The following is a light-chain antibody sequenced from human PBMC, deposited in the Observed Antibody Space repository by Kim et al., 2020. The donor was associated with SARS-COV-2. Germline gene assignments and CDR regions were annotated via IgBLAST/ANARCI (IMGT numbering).Light chain of an antibody. J-gene: IGKJ1*01. Sequence: DTVLTQSPGTLSLSPGERATLSCRASQSVRSTYLAWYQQKPGQAPRLLIFGASSRADGIPDRFSGSGSGTDFTLTISRLEPEESAVYFCHQHGRSQETFGPGTKVDIK. CDR1: QSVRSTY. CDR3: HQHGRSQET. CDR2: GAS. V-gene: IGKV3-20*01.